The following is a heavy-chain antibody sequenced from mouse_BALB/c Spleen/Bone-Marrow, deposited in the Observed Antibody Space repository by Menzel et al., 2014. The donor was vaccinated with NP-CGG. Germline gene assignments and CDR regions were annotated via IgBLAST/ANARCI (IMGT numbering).Heavy chain of an antibody. CDR1: GFNIKDTY. CDR2: IDPANGNT. V-gene: IGHV14-3*02. Sequence: VQLQQPGAELVKPGASVKLSCTASGFNIKDTYMHWVKQRPEQGLEWIGRIDPANGNTKYDPKFQGKATITADTSSNTAYLQLSSLTSEDTAVYYSAYGSSYDYFDYWGQGTTLTVSS. CDR3: AYGSSYDYFDY. J-gene: IGHJ2*01. D-gene: IGHD1-1*01.